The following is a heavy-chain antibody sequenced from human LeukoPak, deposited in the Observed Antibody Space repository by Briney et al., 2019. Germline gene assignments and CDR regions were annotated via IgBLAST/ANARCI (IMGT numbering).Heavy chain of an antibody. Sequence: SVKVSCKSSGYAFTNYAIGWVRQAPGQGLEWMGGIIPIFGTANYAQKFQGRVTITADESTSTAYMELSSLRSEDTAVYYCIVGSAYCGGDCYSSFDYWGQGTLVTVSS. CDR1: GYAFTNYA. J-gene: IGHJ4*02. D-gene: IGHD2-21*02. CDR2: IIPIFGTA. V-gene: IGHV1-69*13. CDR3: IVGSAYCGGDCYSSFDY.